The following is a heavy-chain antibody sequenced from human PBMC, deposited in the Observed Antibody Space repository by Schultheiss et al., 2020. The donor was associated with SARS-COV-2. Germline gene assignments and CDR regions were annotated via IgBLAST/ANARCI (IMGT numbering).Heavy chain of an antibody. CDR2: IRGSGGNT. CDR3: ARGSSHTRIAAAESDFDY. J-gene: IGHJ4*02. V-gene: IGHV3-23*01. Sequence: GGSLRLSCAASGFTFSSCSMNWVRQAPGKGLEWVSVIRGSGGNTFYADSVKGRFIMTRDNSKNTLYLQMNSLRAEDTAVYYCARGSSHTRIAAAESDFDYWGQGTLVTVSS. CDR1: GFTFSSCS. D-gene: IGHD6-13*01.